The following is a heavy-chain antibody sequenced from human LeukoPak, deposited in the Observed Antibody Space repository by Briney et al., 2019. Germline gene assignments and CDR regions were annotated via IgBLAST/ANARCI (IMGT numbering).Heavy chain of an antibody. V-gene: IGHV4-39*01. CDR1: GGSISSSSYY. J-gene: IGHJ2*01. CDR3: ARRWYCDL. CDR2: IYYSGST. Sequence: SETLSLTCTVSGGSISSSSYYWGWIRQPPGKGLEWIGSIYYSGSTYYNPSLKSRVTISVDTSKNQFSLKLSSVTAADTAVYYCARRWYCDLWGRGTLVTVSS.